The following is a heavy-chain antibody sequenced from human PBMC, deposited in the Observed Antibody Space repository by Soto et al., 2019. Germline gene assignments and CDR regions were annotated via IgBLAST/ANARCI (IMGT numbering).Heavy chain of an antibody. CDR1: GFSFSSYA. D-gene: IGHD6-13*01. CDR3: AKDRERDAWYEDY. Sequence: GGSLRLSCVASGFSFSSYAMSWVRQAPGKGLEWVSVISGSDGSTYYADSAKGRFTISRDDSKNTLYLQMNSLRAEDTAVYYCAKDRERDAWYEDYWGQGTLVTVSS. V-gene: IGHV3-23*01. J-gene: IGHJ4*02. CDR2: ISGSDGST.